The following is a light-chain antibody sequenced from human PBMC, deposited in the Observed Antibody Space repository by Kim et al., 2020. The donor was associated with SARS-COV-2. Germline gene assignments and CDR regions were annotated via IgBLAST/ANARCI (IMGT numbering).Light chain of an antibody. V-gene: IGKV2-30*01. CDR2: MVS. CDR1: HSLVYTDGNTF. Sequence: DVVMTQSPLSLPVTLGQPASISCRSSHSLVYTDGNTFLSWFHQRPGQSPRRLIYMVSNRDSGVPDRFSGGGSGTDFTLKISRVEAEDVGVYYCMQGTHWPWTFGQGTKVDIK. CDR3: MQGTHWPWT. J-gene: IGKJ1*01.